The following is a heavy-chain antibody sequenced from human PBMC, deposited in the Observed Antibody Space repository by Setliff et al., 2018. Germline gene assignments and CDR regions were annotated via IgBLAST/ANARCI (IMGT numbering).Heavy chain of an antibody. CDR2: VYSSGIT. D-gene: IGHD3-10*01. CDR1: GYSISSGYY. J-gene: IGHJ4*02. CDR3: AKVTNYYGSGSYLDY. V-gene: IGHV4-61*01. Sequence: SETLSLTCTVSGYSISSGYYWGWIRQPPGKGLEWIGYVYSSGITNYNPSLKSRVTMSVDTSKNQFSLKLSSVTAADTAVYYCAKVTNYYGSGSYLDYWGQGTLVTVSS.